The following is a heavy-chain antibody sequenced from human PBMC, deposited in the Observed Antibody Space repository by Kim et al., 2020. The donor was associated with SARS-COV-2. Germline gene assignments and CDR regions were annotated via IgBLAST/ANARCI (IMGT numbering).Heavy chain of an antibody. Sequence: SETLSLTCAVYGGSFSGYYWSWIRQPPGKGLEWIGEINHSGSTNYNPSLKSRVTISVDTSKNQFSLKLSSVTAADTAVYYCARGLGYCSGGSCYSGVDYFDYWGQGTLVTVSS. CDR3: ARGLGYCSGGSCYSGVDYFDY. CDR1: GGSFSGYY. V-gene: IGHV4-34*01. CDR2: INHSGST. J-gene: IGHJ4*02. D-gene: IGHD2-15*01.